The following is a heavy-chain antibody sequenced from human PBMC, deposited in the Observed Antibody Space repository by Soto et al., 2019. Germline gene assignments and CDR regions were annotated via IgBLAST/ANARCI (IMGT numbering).Heavy chain of an antibody. Sequence: GGSLRLSCAASGFTVSSNYMSWVRQAPGKGLEWVSVIYSGGSTYYADSVKGRFTISRDNSKNTLYLQMNSLRAEDTAVYYCARDRHYGSGSPISYYYYYMDVWGKWTTVTVSS. CDR3: ARDRHYGSGSPISYYYYYMDV. CDR1: GFTVSSNY. V-gene: IGHV3-66*01. J-gene: IGHJ6*03. CDR2: IYSGGST. D-gene: IGHD3-10*01.